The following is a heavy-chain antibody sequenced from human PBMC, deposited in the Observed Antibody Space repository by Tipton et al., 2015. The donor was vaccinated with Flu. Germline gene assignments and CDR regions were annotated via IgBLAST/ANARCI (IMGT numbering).Heavy chain of an antibody. J-gene: IGHJ4*02. V-gene: IGHV4-39*07. CDR3: ATDCSGDSCYDSYFDY. Sequence: TLSLTCTVSGGSISGDDYYWGWIRQPPGKGLEWIGSIYYSGRTYYNPSLKSRVTISVDTSNNQFSLKLSSVTAADTAVYYCATDCSGDSCYDSYFDYWGQGTLVTVSS. CDR2: IYYSGRT. CDR1: GGSISGDDYY. D-gene: IGHD2-15*01.